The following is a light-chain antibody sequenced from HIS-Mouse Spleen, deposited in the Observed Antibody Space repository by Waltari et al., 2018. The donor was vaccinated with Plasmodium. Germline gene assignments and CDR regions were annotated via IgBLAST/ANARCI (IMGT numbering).Light chain of an antibody. CDR3: QQRSNWPLMYT. CDR2: DAS. CDR1: QSVSSY. Sequence: LSCRASQSVSSYLAWYQQKPGQAPRLLIYDASNRATGIPARFSGSGSGTDFTLTISSLEPEDFAVYYCQQRSNWPLMYTFGQGTKLEIK. J-gene: IGKJ2*01. V-gene: IGKV3-11*01.